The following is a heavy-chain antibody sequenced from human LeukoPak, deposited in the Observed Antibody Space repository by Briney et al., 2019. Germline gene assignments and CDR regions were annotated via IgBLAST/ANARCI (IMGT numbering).Heavy chain of an antibody. Sequence: GESLKISCQGSGYTFITYWIGWVRQMPGKGLEWMGIIYPGDSDTRYSPSFQGQVTISADKSISTAYLQWSSLKASDTAVYYCARGAIDYGAYFDHWGQGTLVTVSS. D-gene: IGHD4-17*01. CDR2: IYPGDSDT. CDR1: GYTFITYW. CDR3: ARGAIDYGAYFDH. J-gene: IGHJ4*02. V-gene: IGHV5-51*01.